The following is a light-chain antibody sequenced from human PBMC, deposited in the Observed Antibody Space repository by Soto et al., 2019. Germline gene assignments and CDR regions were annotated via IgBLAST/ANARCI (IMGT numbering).Light chain of an antibody. J-gene: IGLJ3*02. CDR3: HAWDSSSWV. V-gene: IGLV3-1*01. Sequence: SYELTQPPSVSVSPGQTASITCSGAKLGDKYACWYQQKPGQSPVLVIYQDSKRHSGIPERFSGSNSGNTATLTISGTQAMDEGDYYRHAWDSSSWVFGGGTQLTVL. CDR1: KLGDKY. CDR2: QDS.